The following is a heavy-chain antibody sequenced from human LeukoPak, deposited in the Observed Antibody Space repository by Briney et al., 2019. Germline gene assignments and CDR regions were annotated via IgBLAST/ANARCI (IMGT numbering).Heavy chain of an antibody. J-gene: IGHJ4*02. CDR3: AREDINRVVAATGVDY. CDR1: GYTFTGSY. D-gene: IGHD2-15*01. CDR2: TNPNSGGT. Sequence: ASVKVSCKASGYTFTGSYMHWGRQAPGHGLEWRGWTNPNSGGTNYAQKFPGRVSMARETSISTAYMELSRLRSDDTAVYYCAREDINRVVAATGVDYWGQGTLVTVSS. V-gene: IGHV1-2*02.